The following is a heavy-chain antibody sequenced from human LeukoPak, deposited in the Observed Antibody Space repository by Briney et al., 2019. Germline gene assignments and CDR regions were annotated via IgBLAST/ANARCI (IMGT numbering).Heavy chain of an antibody. CDR2: ISSSSSTI. Sequence: GGSLRLSCAASGFTFSSYSMNWVRQAPGKGLEWVSYISSSSSTIYYADSVKGRFTISRDNAKNSLYLQMNSLRAEDTAVYYRASLSAPLGYDYVWGSFDYWGQGTLVTVSS. CDR1: GFTFSSYS. V-gene: IGHV3-48*04. D-gene: IGHD3-16*01. CDR3: ASLSAPLGYDYVWGSFDY. J-gene: IGHJ4*02.